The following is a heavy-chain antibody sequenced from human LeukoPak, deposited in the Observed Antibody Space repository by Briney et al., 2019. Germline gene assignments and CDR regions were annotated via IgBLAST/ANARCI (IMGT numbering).Heavy chain of an antibody. CDR3: ARQRVGATDY. Sequence: GESLKISCQASGYSFTSYWIGWVRQMPGKGLEWMGIIYPGDSDTGYSPSFQGQVTISADKSVRTAYLQWSSLKASDTAMYYCARQRVGATDYWGQGTLVTVSS. CDR1: GYSFTSYW. CDR2: IYPGDSDT. D-gene: IGHD2-15*01. V-gene: IGHV5-51*01. J-gene: IGHJ4*02.